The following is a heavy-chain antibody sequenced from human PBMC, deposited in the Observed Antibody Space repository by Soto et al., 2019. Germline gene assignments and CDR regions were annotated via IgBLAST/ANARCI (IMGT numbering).Heavy chain of an antibody. CDR1: GLTFSSYA. CDR2: ISYDGSNK. V-gene: IGHV3-30-3*01. D-gene: IGHD7-27*01. J-gene: IGHJ4*02. CDR3: ARDLNWAFDY. Sequence: PGGSLRLSCAASGLTFSSYAMHWVRQAPGKGLEWVAVISYDGSNKYYADSVKGRFTISRDNSKNTVYLQMNSLRAEDTAVYYCARDLNWAFDYWGQGTLVTVSS.